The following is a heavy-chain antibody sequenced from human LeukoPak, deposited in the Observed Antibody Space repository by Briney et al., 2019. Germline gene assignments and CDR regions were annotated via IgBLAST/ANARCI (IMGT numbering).Heavy chain of an antibody. D-gene: IGHD3-10*01. V-gene: IGHV1-18*01. CDR1: GYTFTSYG. Sequence: ASVKVSCKASGYTFTSYGISWVRQAPGQGLEWMGWISAYNGNTNYAQKLQGRVTMTTDTSTSTAYMELRSLRSDDTAVYYCARALVYYYGSGSYYGGDYWGQGTLVTVSS. J-gene: IGHJ4*02. CDR3: ARALVYYYGSGSYYGGDY. CDR2: ISAYNGNT.